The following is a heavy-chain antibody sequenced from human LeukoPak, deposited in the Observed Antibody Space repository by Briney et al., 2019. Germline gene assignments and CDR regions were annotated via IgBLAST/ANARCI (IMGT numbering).Heavy chain of an antibody. Sequence: GGSLRLSCAASGFTFSSYAMSWVRQAPGKGLEWVSAISGSGGSTYYADSVKGRFTISRDNSKNTLYLQMNSLRAEDTAVYYCAKGGPYSGSYSTCAIDFLIDYWGQGTLVTVSS. CDR2: ISGSGGST. D-gene: IGHD1-26*01. V-gene: IGHV3-23*01. CDR1: GFTFSSYA. J-gene: IGHJ4*02. CDR3: AKGGPYSGSYSTCAIDFLIDY.